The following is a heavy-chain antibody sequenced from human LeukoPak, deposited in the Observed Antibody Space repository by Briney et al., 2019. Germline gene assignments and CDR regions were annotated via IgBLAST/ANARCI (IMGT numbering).Heavy chain of an antibody. CDR3: ARGNYSNDYYYHYMDV. CDR2: IYYSGST. J-gene: IGHJ6*03. D-gene: IGHD4-11*01. Sequence: SETLSLTCTVSGGSISSSSYYWGWIRQPPGKGLEWIGSIYYSGSTYYNPSLKSRVTISVDTSKNQFSLKLSSVTAADTAVYYCARGNYSNDYYYHYMDVRGKGTTVTVSS. CDR1: GGSISSSSYY. V-gene: IGHV4-39*07.